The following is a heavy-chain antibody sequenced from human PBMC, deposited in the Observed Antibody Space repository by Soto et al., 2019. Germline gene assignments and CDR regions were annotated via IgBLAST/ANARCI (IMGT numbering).Heavy chain of an antibody. CDR3: ARAPTYYYDSSGYYQDY. D-gene: IGHD3-22*01. J-gene: IGHJ4*02. CDR1: GFTFSSYS. CDR2: ISSSSSYI. V-gene: IGHV3-21*01. Sequence: EVQLVESGGGLVKPGGSLRLSCAASGFTFSSYSMNWVRQAPGKGLEWVSSISSSSSYIYYADSVKGRFTISRDNAKNSLYRQMNSLRAEDTAVYYCARAPTYYYDSSGYYQDYWGQGTLVTVSS.